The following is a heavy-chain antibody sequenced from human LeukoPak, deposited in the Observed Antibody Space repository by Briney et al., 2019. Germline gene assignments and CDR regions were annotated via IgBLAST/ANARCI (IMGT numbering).Heavy chain of an antibody. V-gene: IGHV3-23*01. CDR2: ISGSGGST. CDR3: AKRGTSGSYYHFDF. D-gene: IGHD1-26*01. CDR1: GFTFSSYA. Sequence: PGGSLRLSCAASGFTFSSYAMSWVRQAPGKGLEWVSTISGSGGSTYYADSMKGRFTISRDNSKNTLYLQMNSLRAEDTAVYYCAKRGTSGSYYHFDFWGQGTLVTVSS. J-gene: IGHJ4*02.